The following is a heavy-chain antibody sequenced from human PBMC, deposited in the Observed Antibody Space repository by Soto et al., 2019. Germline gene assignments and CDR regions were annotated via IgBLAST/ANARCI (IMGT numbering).Heavy chain of an antibody. CDR2: IYYSGST. J-gene: IGHJ3*02. CDR1: GGSISSYY. D-gene: IGHD2-2*01. V-gene: IGHV4-59*08. CDR3: ARGSSAAIVVVPAASDAFDI. Sequence: PSETLSLTCTVSGGSISSYYWSWIRQPPGKGLEWIGYIYYSGSTNYNPSLKSRVTISVDTSKNQFSLKLSSVTAADTAVYYCARGSSAAIVVVPAASDAFDIWGQGTMVTVSS.